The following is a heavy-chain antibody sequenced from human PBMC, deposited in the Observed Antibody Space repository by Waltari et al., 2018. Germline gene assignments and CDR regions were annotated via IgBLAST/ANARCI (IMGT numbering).Heavy chain of an antibody. V-gene: IGHV3-23*01. D-gene: IGHD3-10*01. CDR2: ISGSGGST. CDR3: AKADPMVRGAPNGMDV. J-gene: IGHJ6*02. CDR1: GFTFRSYA. Sequence: EVQLLESGGGLVQPGGSLRLSCAASGFTFRSYAMSWVRQAPGKGLEWVSAISGSGGSTYYADSVKGRFTISRDNSKNTLYLQMNSLRAEDTAVYYCAKADPMVRGAPNGMDVWGQGTTVTVSS.